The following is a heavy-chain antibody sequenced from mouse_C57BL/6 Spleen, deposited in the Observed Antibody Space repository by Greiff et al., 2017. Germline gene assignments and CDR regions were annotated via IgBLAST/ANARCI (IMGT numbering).Heavy chain of an antibody. CDR3: ARSVYDGYPFDY. CDR2: INPSNGGT. Sequence: VQLQQPGTELVKPGASVTLSCKASGYTFTSYWMHWVKQRPGQGLEWIGNINPSNGGTNYNEKFKSKATLTVDKSSSTAYMQLSSLTSEDSAVYYCARSVYDGYPFDYWGQGTTLTVSS. CDR1: GYTFTSYW. D-gene: IGHD2-3*01. J-gene: IGHJ2*01. V-gene: IGHV1-53*01.